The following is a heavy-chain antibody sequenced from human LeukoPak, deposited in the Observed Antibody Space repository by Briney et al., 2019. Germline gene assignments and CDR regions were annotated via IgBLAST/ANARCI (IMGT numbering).Heavy chain of an antibody. Sequence: PGGSLRLSCAASGFTFSNAWMSWVRQAPGKGLEWVANIKRDGNEKNYVDSVKGRFSISRDNAKNSLYLQMDSLRAEDTAVYYCAKEGAYPIITYDSWGQGALVTVSS. D-gene: IGHD3-10*01. V-gene: IGHV3-7*01. CDR1: GFTFSNAW. CDR3: AKEGAYPIITYDS. CDR2: IKRDGNEK. J-gene: IGHJ5*01.